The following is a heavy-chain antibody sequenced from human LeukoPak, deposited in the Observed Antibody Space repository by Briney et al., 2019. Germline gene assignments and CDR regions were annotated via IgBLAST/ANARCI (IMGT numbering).Heavy chain of an antibody. J-gene: IGHJ4*02. CDR2: ISSSSSYI. CDR3: ARVPQYYDYVWGSSRRWVYFDY. V-gene: IGHV3-21*05. CDR1: GFTFSSYS. Sequence: GGSLRLSCVGSGFTFSSYSMNWVRQAPGKGLEWVSYISSSSSYIYYADSVKGRFTISRDNAKNSLYLQMNSLRAEDTAVYYCARVPQYYDYVWGSSRRWVYFDYWGQGTLVTVSS. D-gene: IGHD3-16*01.